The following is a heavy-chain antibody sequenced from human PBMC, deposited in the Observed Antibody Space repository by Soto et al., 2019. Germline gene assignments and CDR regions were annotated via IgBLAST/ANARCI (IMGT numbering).Heavy chain of an antibody. CDR1: GYSFTAYY. Sequence: QVQLVQSGAEVEKPGASVKVSCRAPGYSFTAYYMHWIRQAPGHGPEWMGWINPLTGDTNYAQRFQGRVAMTRDTSISAAYMELSGLRSDDTAVFYCARQQDRGIVAAGFDYWGQGSLVTVSS. V-gene: IGHV1-2*02. CDR3: ARQQDRGIVAAGFDY. CDR2: INPLTGDT. D-gene: IGHD6-13*01. J-gene: IGHJ4*02.